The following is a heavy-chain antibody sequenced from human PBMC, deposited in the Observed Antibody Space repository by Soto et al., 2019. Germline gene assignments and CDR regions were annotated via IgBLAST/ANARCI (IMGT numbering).Heavy chain of an antibody. J-gene: IGHJ4*02. D-gene: IGHD3-3*01. CDR1: GGSFGNSA. CDR3: ATGVIWIGYFTVDS. V-gene: IGHV1-69*13. Sequence: ASVKVSCKASGGSFGNSAINWVRQTPGQGLEWLGGFIPVYRTLNYAQKFQGRVTITADESTGTAYMTLSSLASNDTAVYYCATGVIWIGYFTVDSWGQGTRVTVSS. CDR2: FIPVYRTL.